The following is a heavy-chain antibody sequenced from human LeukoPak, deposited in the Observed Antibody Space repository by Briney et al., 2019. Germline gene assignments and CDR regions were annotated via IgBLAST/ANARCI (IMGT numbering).Heavy chain of an antibody. CDR3: ARDSY. V-gene: IGHV3-30-3*01. J-gene: IGHJ4*02. CDR1: GFTFSSYA. Sequence: PGGSLRLSCAASGFTFSSYAMHWVCQAPGKGLEWVAVISYDGSNRYYADSVKGRFTISRDNSKNTLYLQMNSLRAEDTAVYYCARDSYWGQGTLVTVSS. CDR2: ISYDGSNR.